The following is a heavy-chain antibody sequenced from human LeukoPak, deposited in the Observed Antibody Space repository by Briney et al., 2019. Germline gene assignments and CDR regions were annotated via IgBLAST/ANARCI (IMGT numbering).Heavy chain of an antibody. CDR1: GFTFSSYA. CDR2: ISGSGGST. V-gene: IGHV3-23*01. J-gene: IGHJ4*02. Sequence: GGSLKLSCAASGFTFSSYAMSWVRQAPGKGLEWVSAISGSGGSTYYADSVKGRFTISRDNSKNTLYLQMNSLRAEDTAVYYCAKFLPTHIVVANYYFDYWGQGTLVTVSS. CDR3: AKFLPTHIVVANYYFDY. D-gene: IGHD2-21*01.